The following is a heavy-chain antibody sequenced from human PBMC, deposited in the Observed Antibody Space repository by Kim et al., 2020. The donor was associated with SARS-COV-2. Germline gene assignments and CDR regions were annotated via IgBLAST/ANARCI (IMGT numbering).Heavy chain of an antibody. J-gene: IGHJ4*02. Sequence: GGSLRLSCVASGFKFSKYWMSWVRQAPGKGLEWVANNKQDGTEKNYADSIKGRFTISRDNGKNSLDLQMDSLRDEDTALYYCAREESVTEYYFDYWGQGTLVSVSS. D-gene: IGHD2-21*02. CDR3: AREESVTEYYFDY. CDR2: NKQDGTEK. CDR1: GFKFSKYW. V-gene: IGHV3-7*01.